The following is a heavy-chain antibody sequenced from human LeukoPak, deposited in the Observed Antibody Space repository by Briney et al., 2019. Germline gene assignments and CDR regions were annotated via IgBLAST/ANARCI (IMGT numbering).Heavy chain of an antibody. D-gene: IGHD1-14*01. CDR3: ARSPAGANYYLDV. V-gene: IGHV3-11*04. J-gene: IGHJ6*03. CDR1: GLRFSDYY. CDR2: ISSGGDIM. Sequence: PGGSLRLSCAASGLRFSDYYVSWIRQAPGKGLQWVSYISSGGDIMHYADSVKGRFTISRDNAKNSLSLQMDSLRAEDTAVYYCARSPAGANYYLDVWGKGTTVTISS.